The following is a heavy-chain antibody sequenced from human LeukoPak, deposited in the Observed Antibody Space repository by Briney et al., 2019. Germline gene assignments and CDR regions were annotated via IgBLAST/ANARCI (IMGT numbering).Heavy chain of an antibody. V-gene: IGHV4-34*01. CDR1: GGSFSGYY. CDR2: INHSGST. Sequence: KPSGTLSLTCAVYGGSFSGYYWSWIRQPPGKGLEWIGEINHSGSTNYNPSLKSRVTISVDTSKNQFSLKLSSVTAADTAVYYCVKRTLYYGMDVWGQGTTVTVSS. CDR3: VKRTLYYGMDV. J-gene: IGHJ6*02.